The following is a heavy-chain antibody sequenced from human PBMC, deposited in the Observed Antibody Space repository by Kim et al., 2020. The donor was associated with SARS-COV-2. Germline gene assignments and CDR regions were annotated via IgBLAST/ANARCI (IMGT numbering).Heavy chain of an antibody. CDR1: GGSISSSSYY. Sequence: SETLSLTCTVSGGSISSSSYYWGWIRQPPGKGWDWIGSIYFSGTTYYNPSPKRRATISVDTSKNQFSLKLSSGPAADTAVYYCAGHSRSVVVQAAILAWGQGTLVTVSS. CDR3: AGHSRSVVVQAAILA. V-gene: IGHV4-39*01. CDR2: IYFSGTT. D-gene: IGHD2-2*01. J-gene: IGHJ4*02.